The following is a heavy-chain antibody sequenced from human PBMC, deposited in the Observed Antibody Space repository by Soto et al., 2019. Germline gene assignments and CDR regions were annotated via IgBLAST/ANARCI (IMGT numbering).Heavy chain of an antibody. CDR3: ARESSSGRRDRIDY. V-gene: IGHV3-33*01. CDR1: GFTFSNHG. J-gene: IGHJ4*02. Sequence: QVKLVESGGGVVQPGRSLRLSCAASGFTFSNHGMHWVRQAPGKGLEWVTVIWYDGTNRFYADSEKGRFTISRDISENTVFLQMNSLRAEDTAVYYCARESSSGRRDRIDYWGQGTLVTVSS. CDR2: IWYDGTNR. D-gene: IGHD6-19*01.